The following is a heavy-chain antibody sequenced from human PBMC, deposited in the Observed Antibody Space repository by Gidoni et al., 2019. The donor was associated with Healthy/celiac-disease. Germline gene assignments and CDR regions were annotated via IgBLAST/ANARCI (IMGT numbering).Heavy chain of an antibody. J-gene: IGHJ6*02. CDR3: AKHWSDLDYYYYYGMDV. CDR2: SSSSSSTI. Sequence: EVQLVESGGGLVQPGGSLRLSCAASGFPFSSYSMNWVRQAPGKGLEWVSYSSSSSSTIYYADSVKGRFTISRDNAKNSLYLQMNSLRAEDTAVYYCAKHWSDLDYYYYYGMDVWGQGTTVTVSS. D-gene: IGHD3-3*01. CDR1: GFPFSSYS. V-gene: IGHV3-48*04.